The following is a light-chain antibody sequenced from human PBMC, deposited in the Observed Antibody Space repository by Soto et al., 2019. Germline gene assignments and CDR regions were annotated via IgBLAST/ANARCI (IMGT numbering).Light chain of an antibody. Sequence: EIVLTQSPGTLSLSPGERATLSCRASQSVSSNFLAWYQQKPGQAPRLLIYGASSRATGIPDRFSGSGSGTEFSLTISRLEAEDFAVYYCQQYCSSPPWTFGQGTKVEIK. CDR2: GAS. J-gene: IGKJ1*01. CDR3: QQYCSSPPWT. V-gene: IGKV3-20*01. CDR1: QSVSSNF.